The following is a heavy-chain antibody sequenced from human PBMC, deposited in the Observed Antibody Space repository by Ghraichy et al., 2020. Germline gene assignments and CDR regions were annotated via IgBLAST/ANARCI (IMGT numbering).Heavy chain of an antibody. CDR3: AKRGLGEDNAQFDY. J-gene: IGHJ4*02. D-gene: IGHD3/OR15-3a*01. CDR1: GFTFSNYV. Sequence: GESLNISCAASGFTFSNYVMNWVRQAPGKGLEWVSVISGEGGTTYYAHSVKGRFTISRDNSKNTLYLQMNSLRVEDMAIYYCAKRGLGEDNAQFDYWGRGTLVTVSS. CDR2: ISGEGGTT. V-gene: IGHV3-23*01.